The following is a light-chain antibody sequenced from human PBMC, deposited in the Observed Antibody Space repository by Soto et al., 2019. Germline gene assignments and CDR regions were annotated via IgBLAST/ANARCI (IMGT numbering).Light chain of an antibody. CDR3: QQRSNWTLT. Sequence: EIVLTQSPATLSLSPGERATLSCRASQSVSSYLAWYQQKPGQAPRLLIYDASNRATGIPARFSGSGSGTDFTLTISSLEPEDFAVYYCQQRSNWTLTLGGKTRVDIK. J-gene: IGKJ4*01. CDR1: QSVSSY. V-gene: IGKV3-11*01. CDR2: DAS.